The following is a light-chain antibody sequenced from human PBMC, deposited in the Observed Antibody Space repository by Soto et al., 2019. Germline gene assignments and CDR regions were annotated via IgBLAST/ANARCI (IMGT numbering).Light chain of an antibody. CDR3: HQRRNSIT. J-gene: IGKJ5*01. CDR1: QSICSY. CDR2: DAS. V-gene: IGKV3-11*01. Sequence: EIVLTQSPVTLSLSLGERVTLSCRASQSICSYLGWLQQKPGQAPRLLIYDASKRATGIPGRFSGSGSGTDFTLTISSLEPEDFAVYYCHQRRNSITFGQGTRLEI.